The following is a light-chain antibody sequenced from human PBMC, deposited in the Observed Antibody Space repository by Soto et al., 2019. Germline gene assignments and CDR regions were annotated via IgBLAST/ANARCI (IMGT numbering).Light chain of an antibody. CDR2: GAY. Sequence: ENVLTQSPGTLSLSPGERATLSCRASQSVSSNFLAWYQQKPGQAPRLLIYGAYNRATGIPDRFSGSGSGTDFTLTIRCLQSEDFATYYCKQYYSYPRTVGQGTKVDI. CDR3: KQYYSYPRT. V-gene: IGKV3-20*01. CDR1: QSVSSNF. J-gene: IGKJ1*01.